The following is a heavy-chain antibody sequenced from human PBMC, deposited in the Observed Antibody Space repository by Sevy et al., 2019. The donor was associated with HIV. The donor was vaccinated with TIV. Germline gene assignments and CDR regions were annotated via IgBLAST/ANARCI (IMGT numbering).Heavy chain of an antibody. J-gene: IGHJ4*02. CDR3: AITKDYYDNSGYPFDY. V-gene: IGHV1-24*01. D-gene: IGHD3-22*01. CDR1: GYTLTKLS. Sequence: ASVKVSCKVSGYTLTKLSMHWVRQAPGKGLEWMGTFDPEDVKTIYAQKFQGRVTMTEDKSIDTADMELSSLRSEDTAVFYCAITKDYYDNSGYPFDYWGQGTLVTVSS. CDR2: FDPEDVKT.